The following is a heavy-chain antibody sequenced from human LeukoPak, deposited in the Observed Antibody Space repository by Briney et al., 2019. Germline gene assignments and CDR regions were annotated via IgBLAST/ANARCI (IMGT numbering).Heavy chain of an antibody. D-gene: IGHD1-14*01. CDR2: IWYDGSNK. Sequence: PGRSLRLSCAASGYTFSSYGMHWVRQDPGKGLEWVAVIWYDGSNKYYADSVKGRFTISRDNSKNTLYLQMNSLRAEDTAVYYCARELTPLVDYWGQGTLVTVSS. CDR1: GYTFSSYG. CDR3: ARELTPLVDY. V-gene: IGHV3-33*01. J-gene: IGHJ4*02.